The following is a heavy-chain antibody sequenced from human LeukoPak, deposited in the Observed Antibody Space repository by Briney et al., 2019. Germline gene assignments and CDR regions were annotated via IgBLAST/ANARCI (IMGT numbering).Heavy chain of an antibody. Sequence: ASVKVSCKASGYTFTAYYMHWLRQAPGQGLEWMGWINPNSGGTNYAQNFQGRVTMTRDTSISTAYMELSRLRSDDTAVYYCARDLGFLEWFVLNLGYWGQGTLVTASS. J-gene: IGHJ4*02. CDR2: INPNSGGT. CDR1: GYTFTAYY. D-gene: IGHD3-3*01. CDR3: ARDLGFLEWFVLNLGY. V-gene: IGHV1-2*02.